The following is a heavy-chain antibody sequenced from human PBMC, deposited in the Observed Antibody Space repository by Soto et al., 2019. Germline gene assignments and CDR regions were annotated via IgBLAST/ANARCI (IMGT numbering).Heavy chain of an antibody. CDR1: GFTVSSNY. Sequence: PGGSLRLSCAASGFTVSSNYMSWVRQAPGKGLEWVSVIYSGGSTYYADSVKGRFTISRDNSKNTLYLQMNSLRAEDTAVYYCARVGYSSGWDFDYWGQGTLVTVSS. J-gene: IGHJ4*02. V-gene: IGHV3-53*01. D-gene: IGHD6-19*01. CDR2: IYSGGST. CDR3: ARVGYSSGWDFDY.